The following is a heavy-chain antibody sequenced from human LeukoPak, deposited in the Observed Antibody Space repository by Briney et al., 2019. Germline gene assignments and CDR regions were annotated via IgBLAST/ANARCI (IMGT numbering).Heavy chain of an antibody. CDR1: GGTFSSYA. CDR3: ARESVGYGVRYYFDY. Sequence: SVKVSCTAFGGTFSSYAISWVRQAPGHGLEWMGGIIPLTGTANSKQKFQGRVTITTDESTSTAYMELSSLRSEDTAVYYCARESVGYGVRYYFDYWGQGTLVTVSS. CDR2: IIPLTGTA. D-gene: IGHD4-17*01. J-gene: IGHJ4*02. V-gene: IGHV1-69*05.